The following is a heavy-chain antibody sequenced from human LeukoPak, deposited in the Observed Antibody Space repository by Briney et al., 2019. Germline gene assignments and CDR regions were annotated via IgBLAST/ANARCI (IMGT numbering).Heavy chain of an antibody. J-gene: IGHJ4*02. V-gene: IGHV1-18*01. CDR1: GYTFTTYR. CDR2: ISGYNDDA. Sequence: GASVKVSCKASGYTFTTYRISWVRQAPGQGLEWMGWISGYNDDAHYAQKLQGRVTMTTDTSTNTAYMELRSLRSDDTAVYYCARVGGGNYYYFDYWGQGTLVTVSS. D-gene: IGHD1-26*01. CDR3: ARVGGGNYYYFDY.